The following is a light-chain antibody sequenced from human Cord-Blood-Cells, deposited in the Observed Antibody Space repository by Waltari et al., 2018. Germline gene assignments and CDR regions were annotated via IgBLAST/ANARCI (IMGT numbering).Light chain of an antibody. V-gene: IGLV2-14*01. Sequence: QSALTQPASVSGSPGQSITISYTGTSSDVGGYNYVSWYQQHPGKAPKLLIYDVSKRPSGVSKRFSCSKSGYSASLTLSGLQAEDEADYYCSSYTSSSTWVFGGGTKLTVL. CDR2: DVS. CDR1: SSDVGGYNY. CDR3: SSYTSSSTWV. J-gene: IGLJ3*02.